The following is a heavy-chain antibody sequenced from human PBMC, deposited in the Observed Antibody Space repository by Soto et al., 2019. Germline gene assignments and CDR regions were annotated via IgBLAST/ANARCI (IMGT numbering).Heavy chain of an antibody. J-gene: IGHJ4*02. Sequence: QVHLVQSGAEVKKPGASVKVSCKASGYTFTGYYIHWVRQAPGQGLEWMALINPNSGDTNYAQKFQGRVTLTRDTSINTVYMEVTSLRFDDTAVYYCAVAVLPFEYWGQGALVTVFS. V-gene: IGHV1-2*02. D-gene: IGHD6-19*01. CDR3: AVAVLPFEY. CDR2: INPNSGDT. CDR1: GYTFTGYY.